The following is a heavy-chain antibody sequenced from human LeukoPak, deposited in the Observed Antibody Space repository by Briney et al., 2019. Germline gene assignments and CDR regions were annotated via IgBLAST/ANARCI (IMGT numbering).Heavy chain of an antibody. CDR1: GGSISSGDYY. J-gene: IGHJ5*02. D-gene: IGHD5-12*01. V-gene: IGHV4-30-4*01. Sequence: SQTLSLTCTVSGGSISSGDYYWSWIRQPPGTGLEWIAYIYYSGRTYYNPSLKSRVTISVDTSKNQFSLQLSSVTAADTAVYYCARAPRIVATTRKLYNWFDPWGQGTLVTVSS. CDR3: ARAPRIVATTRKLYNWFDP. CDR2: IYYSGRT.